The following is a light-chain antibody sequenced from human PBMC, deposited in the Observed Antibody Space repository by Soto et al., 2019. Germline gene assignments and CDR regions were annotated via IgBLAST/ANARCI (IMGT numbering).Light chain of an antibody. CDR3: QQYKTYSQWT. Sequence: IQFTQSPSTLSASVGDRVTITCRASESINNWLAWLQQKPGRAPKVLIFDASTLESGVPSRFSGSKSGTEFTLAISSLQPDDSATYYCQQYKTYSQWTFGQGTKVDIK. CDR2: DAS. J-gene: IGKJ1*01. V-gene: IGKV1-5*01. CDR1: ESINNW.